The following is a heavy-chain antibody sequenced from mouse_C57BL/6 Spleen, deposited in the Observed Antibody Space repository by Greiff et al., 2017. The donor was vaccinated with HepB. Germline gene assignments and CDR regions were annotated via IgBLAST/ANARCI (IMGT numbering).Heavy chain of an antibody. V-gene: IGHV5-9-1*02. J-gene: IGHJ1*03. CDR3: TSLYYGSSHWYFDV. CDR1: GFTFSSYA. CDR2: ISSGGDYI. D-gene: IGHD1-1*01. Sequence: EVKVVESGEGLVKPGGSLKLSCAASGFTFSSYAMSWVRQTPEKRLEWVAYISSGGDYIYYADTVKGRFTISRDNARNTLYLQMSSLKSEDTAMYYCTSLYYGSSHWYFDVWGTGTTVTVSS.